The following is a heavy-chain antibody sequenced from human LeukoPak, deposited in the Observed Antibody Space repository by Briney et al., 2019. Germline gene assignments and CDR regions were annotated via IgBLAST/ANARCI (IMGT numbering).Heavy chain of an antibody. D-gene: IGHD6-13*01. CDR3: ARVGVHVIAAAGDLFDY. J-gene: IGHJ4*02. Sequence: ASVKVSCKASGYTFTGYYMHWVRQAPGQGLEWMGWINPNSGGTNYAQKFQGRVTMTRDTSISTAYMELSRLRSDDTAVYYCARVGVHVIAAAGDLFDYWGQGTLVTVSS. CDR1: GYTFTGYY. V-gene: IGHV1-2*02. CDR2: INPNSGGT.